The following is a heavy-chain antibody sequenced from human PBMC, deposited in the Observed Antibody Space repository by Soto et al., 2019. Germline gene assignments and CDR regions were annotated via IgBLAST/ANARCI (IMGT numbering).Heavy chain of an antibody. Sequence: QVQLVESGGGVVQPGRSLRLSCAASGFTFSSYGMHWVRQAPGKGLEWVAVIWYDGSNKYYADSVKGRFTISRDNSKNTLYLPMNSLRAEDTAVYYCARDRFRDWAFDYWCQGTLVTVSS. CDR1: GFTFSSYG. J-gene: IGHJ4*02. V-gene: IGHV3-33*01. D-gene: IGHD2-21*01. CDR3: ARDRFRDWAFDY. CDR2: IWYDGSNK.